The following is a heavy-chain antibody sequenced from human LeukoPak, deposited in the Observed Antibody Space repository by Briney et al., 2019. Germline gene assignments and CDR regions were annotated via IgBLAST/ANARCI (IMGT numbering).Heavy chain of an antibody. CDR1: GFTFSSFW. CDR2: MDSDGSFT. D-gene: IGHD3-16*01. Sequence: PGGSLRLSCAASGFTFSSFWMHWVRQAPGKGLVWVSYMDSDGSFTIYADSVKGRFTISRDNARNTLYLQMNSLRAEDTAVYYCARGGNYVWGSYDYWGQGTLVTVSS. V-gene: IGHV3-74*01. CDR3: ARGGNYVWGSYDY. J-gene: IGHJ4*02.